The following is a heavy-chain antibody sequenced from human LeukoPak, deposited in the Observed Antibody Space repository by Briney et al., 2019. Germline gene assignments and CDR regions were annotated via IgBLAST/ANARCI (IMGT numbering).Heavy chain of an antibody. D-gene: IGHD3-22*01. CDR2: INPNSGGT. J-gene: IGHJ5*02. Sequence: ASVKVSCKASGYTFTGYYMRWVRQAPGQGLEWMGWINPNSGGTNYAQKFQGRVTMTRDTSISTAYMELSRLRSDDTAVYYCARARYYDSSGNWFDPWGQGTLVTVSS. CDR3: ARARYYDSSGNWFDP. CDR1: GYTFTGYY. V-gene: IGHV1-2*02.